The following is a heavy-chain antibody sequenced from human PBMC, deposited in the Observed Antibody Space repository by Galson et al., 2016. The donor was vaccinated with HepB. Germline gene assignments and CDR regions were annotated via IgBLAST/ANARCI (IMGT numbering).Heavy chain of an antibody. CDR2: ISDGGGT. D-gene: IGHD4-23*01. CDR3: AMYMTAVGGVAFGY. J-gene: IGHJ4*02. V-gene: IGHV3-23*01. Sequence: SLRLSCAASGFTFSSHAMSWVRQAPGKGLEWVSTISDGGGTYYADSVKGRFTISRDHSKKTLYLQMDSLRAEDTAVYYCAMYMTAVGGVAFGYWGQGTLVTVSS. CDR1: GFTFSSHA.